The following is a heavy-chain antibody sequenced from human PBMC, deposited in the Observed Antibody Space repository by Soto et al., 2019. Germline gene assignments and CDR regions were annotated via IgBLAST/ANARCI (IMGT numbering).Heavy chain of an antibody. CDR3: ARLSSLYYNSEYGGYYFDY. CDR2: IFYSGNS. J-gene: IGHJ4*02. D-gene: IGHD3-10*01. CDR1: GGSIRGGDYY. Sequence: QVQLQESGPGLVKPSQTLSLTCTVSGGSIRGGDYYWSWIRQHPGKGLEWIGYIFYSGNSFYNPSLNSGVTISVDTSKNQFSLQLSSVTAAYTAIYYCARLSSLYYNSEYGGYYFDYWGQGTLVSVSS. V-gene: IGHV4-31*03.